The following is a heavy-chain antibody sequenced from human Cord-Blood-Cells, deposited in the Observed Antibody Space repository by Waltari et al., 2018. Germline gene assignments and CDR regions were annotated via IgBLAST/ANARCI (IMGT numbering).Heavy chain of an antibody. Sequence: QVQLVESGGGVVQPGGSLRLSCAASGFTFSSYGMHWVRQAPGKGLEWVAFVRYDGSNKYYAGAVKCRFTVSRDNSKNTLYLQMNSLRAEGTAVYYCAKVRLYSSSWYNWFDPWGQGTLVTVSS. CDR3: AKVRLYSSSWYNWFDP. V-gene: IGHV3-30*02. J-gene: IGHJ5*02. D-gene: IGHD6-13*01. CDR1: GFTFSSYG. CDR2: VRYDGSNK.